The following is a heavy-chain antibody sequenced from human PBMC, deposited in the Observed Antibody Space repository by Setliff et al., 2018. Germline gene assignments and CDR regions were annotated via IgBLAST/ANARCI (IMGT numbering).Heavy chain of an antibody. J-gene: IGHJ4*02. D-gene: IGHD2-2*01. CDR1: GYIFTDYG. Sequence: GASVKVSCKASGYIFTDYGVSWVRQAPGQGLEWVGWISPYSGNTYYAPKFQGRITMTTDTSTTTAYMEFKSLRSDDTAIYYCSRLVRFCTKISCQRLLGDDYWGQGALVTVSS. V-gene: IGHV1-18*01. CDR2: ISPYSGNT. CDR3: SRLVRFCTKISCQRLLGDDY.